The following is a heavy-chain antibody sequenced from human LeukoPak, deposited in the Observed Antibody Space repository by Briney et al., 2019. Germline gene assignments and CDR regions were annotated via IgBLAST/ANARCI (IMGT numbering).Heavy chain of an antibody. CDR1: GGPISSYY. CDR3: ARGGLAVAGRGFDP. CDR2: IYTSGST. Sequence: PSETLSLTCTVPGGPISSYYWSWIRQPAGKGLEWIGRIYTSGSTNYNPHRKSRVTMSVDTSKNQFSLKLSSVTAADTAVYYCARGGLAVAGRGFDPWGQGTLVTVSS. D-gene: IGHD6-19*01. V-gene: IGHV4-4*07. J-gene: IGHJ5*02.